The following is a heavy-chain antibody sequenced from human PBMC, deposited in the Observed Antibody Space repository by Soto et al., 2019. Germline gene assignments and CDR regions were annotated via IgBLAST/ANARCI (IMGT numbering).Heavy chain of an antibody. Sequence: XGSLRLSRAASGFTFSSYSMSWVRQAPGKGLEWVSAISVSGGSTYYADSVKGRFTISRDNSKNTLYLQMNSLRAEDTAVYYCAKDLSSYGPSDYWGQGTLVTVSS. D-gene: IGHD5-18*01. J-gene: IGHJ4*02. V-gene: IGHV3-23*01. CDR1: GFTFSSYS. CDR2: ISVSGGST. CDR3: AKDLSSYGPSDY.